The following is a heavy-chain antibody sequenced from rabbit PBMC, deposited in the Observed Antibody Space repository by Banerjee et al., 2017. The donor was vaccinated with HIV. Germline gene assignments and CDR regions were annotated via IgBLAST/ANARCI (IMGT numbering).Heavy chain of an antibody. CDR3: ARFPSGIHYTNLDL. D-gene: IGHD4-1*01. CDR1: GFTLSSGYY. J-gene: IGHJ4*01. CDR2: IYGGSSGST. Sequence: QEQLEESEGDLVKPGASLTLTCTASGFTLSSGYYMCWVRQAPGKGLEWIACIYGGSSGSTYYASWAKGRFTISKTSSTTVTLQLTSLTAADTATYFCARFPSGIHYTNLDLWGQGTLVTVS. V-gene: IGHV1S45*01.